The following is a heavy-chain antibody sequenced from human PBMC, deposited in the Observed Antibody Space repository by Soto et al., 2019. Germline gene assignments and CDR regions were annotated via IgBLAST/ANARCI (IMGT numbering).Heavy chain of an antibody. J-gene: IGHJ3*01. CDR1: GYTFTSYY. CDR2: ISPSSGGT. CDR3: SRSITTTAGTDAFDL. D-gene: IGHD6-13*01. V-gene: IGHV1-46*03. Sequence: QVQLVQSGAEVKKPGASVRVSCKASGYTFTSYYIYWVRQAPGPGPEWMGMISPSSGGTDYAQKFQGRVTMTRDTSTSTVYMELSSLRSEDTAVYYCSRSITTTAGTDAFDLWGQGTLVTVSS.